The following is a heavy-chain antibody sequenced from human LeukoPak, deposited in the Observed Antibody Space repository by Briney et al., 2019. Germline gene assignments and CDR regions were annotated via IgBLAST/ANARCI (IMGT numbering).Heavy chain of an antibody. CDR3: ARSTVTTGNEY. CDR1: GYSFTNYW. V-gene: IGHV5-51*06. Sequence: GESLKISLKGSGYSFTNYWIGLGRQMPWKGLEWMGIIYPGHSDTRYSPSLQWQVTISADKSINPAYLQWRRLKASDTAMYYCARSTVTTGNEYWGQGTLVTVSS. CDR2: IYPGHSDT. J-gene: IGHJ4*02. D-gene: IGHD4-11*01.